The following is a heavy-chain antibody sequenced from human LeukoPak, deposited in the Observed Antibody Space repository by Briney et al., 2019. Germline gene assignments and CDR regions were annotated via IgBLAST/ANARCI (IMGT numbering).Heavy chain of an antibody. Sequence: GGSLRLSCAASGFTFSSYSMNWVRQAPGKGLEWISYISSSSNTTYYADSVKGRFTISRDNAKNSLYLQMNSLRAEDTAMYYCASGGENYWGQGTLVTVSS. D-gene: IGHD3-16*01. V-gene: IGHV3-48*01. CDR2: ISSSSNTT. CDR1: GFTFSSYS. J-gene: IGHJ4*02. CDR3: ASGGENY.